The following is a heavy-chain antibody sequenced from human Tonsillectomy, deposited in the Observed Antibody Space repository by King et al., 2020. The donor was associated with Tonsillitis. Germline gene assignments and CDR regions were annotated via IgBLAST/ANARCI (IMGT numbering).Heavy chain of an antibody. Sequence: QLVQSGGGLVQSGGSLRLSCAASGFTFRSYAMSWVRQAPGKGLEWVSVIYSGGSSTSYADSVKGRFTISRDNSKNSLYLQMNSLRAEDTAVYYCAKGATWIQLWSYDYWGQGTLVTVSS. CDR3: AKGATWIQLWSYDY. D-gene: IGHD5-18*01. CDR1: GFTFRSYA. V-gene: IGHV3-23*03. CDR2: IYSGGSST. J-gene: IGHJ4*02.